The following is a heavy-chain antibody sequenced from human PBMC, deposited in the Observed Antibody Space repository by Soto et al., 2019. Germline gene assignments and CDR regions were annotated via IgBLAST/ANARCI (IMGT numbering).Heavy chain of an antibody. CDR2: IHYSGST. V-gene: IGHV4-59*12. CDR1: GDSISSYY. Sequence: PSETLSLTCTVSGDSISSYYWSWIRQPPGKGLEWIGYIHYSGSTNYNPSLKSRVTISVDTSKNQFSLKLSSVTAADTAVDYCARRTRGGSSDYWGQGTLVTGSS. J-gene: IGHJ4*02. D-gene: IGHD2-15*01. CDR3: ARRTRGGSSDY.